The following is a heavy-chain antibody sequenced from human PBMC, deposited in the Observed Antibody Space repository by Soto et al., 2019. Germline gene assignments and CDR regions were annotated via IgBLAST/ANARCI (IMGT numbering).Heavy chain of an antibody. CDR3: ARSPGYISDWHYFDL. CDR1: RYTVINYY. D-gene: IGHD2-21*02. V-gene: IGHV1-2*02. J-gene: IGHJ4*02. CDR2: IIPKRGGT. Sequence: GSSVKVSCKASRYTVINYYIHWVGPAPGQGFEGVGRIIPKRGGTHYAQKFPGRVSMTWDTSLKTAYMELSSLMSDDTAVYYCARSPGYISDWHYFDLWGQGTLVTVSS.